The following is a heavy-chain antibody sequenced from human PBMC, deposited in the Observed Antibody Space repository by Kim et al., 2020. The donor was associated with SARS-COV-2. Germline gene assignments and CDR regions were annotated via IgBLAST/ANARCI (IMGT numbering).Heavy chain of an antibody. CDR3: ARDKGITMIVAPWFDP. CDR1: GYTFTSYG. CDR2: ISAYNGNT. V-gene: IGHV1-18*04. D-gene: IGHD3-22*01. Sequence: ASVKVSCKASGYTFTSYGISWVRQAPGQGLEWMGWISAYNGNTNYAQKLQGRVTMTTDTSTSTAYMELRSLRSDDTAVYYCARDKGITMIVAPWFDPWGQGTLVTVSS. J-gene: IGHJ5*02.